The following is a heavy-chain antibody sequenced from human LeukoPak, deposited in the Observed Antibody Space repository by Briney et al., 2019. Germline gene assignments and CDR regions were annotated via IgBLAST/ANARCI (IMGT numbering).Heavy chain of an antibody. CDR1: GFTFSSYS. V-gene: IGHV3-21*01. J-gene: IGHJ6*04. Sequence: GGSLRLSCAASGFTFSSYSMNWVRQAPGKGLEWVSSISSSSGYIYYADSVKGRFTISRDNAKNSLYLQMNSLRAEDTAVYYCARETADIVVVPAATYGMDVWGKGTTVTVSS. CDR2: ISSSSGYI. CDR3: ARETADIVVVPAATYGMDV. D-gene: IGHD2-2*01.